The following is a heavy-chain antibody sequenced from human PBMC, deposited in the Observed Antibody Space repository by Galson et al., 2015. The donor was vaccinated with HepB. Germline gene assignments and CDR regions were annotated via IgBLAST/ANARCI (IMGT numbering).Heavy chain of an antibody. D-gene: IGHD3-3*01. Sequence: SVKVSCKASGYTFTGYYMHWVRQAPGQGLEWMGWINPNSGGTNYAQKFQGWVTMTRDTSISTAYMELSRLRSDDTAVYYCARVRYDFWSGFFWFDPWGQGTLVTVSS. CDR3: ARVRYDFWSGFFWFDP. CDR2: INPNSGGT. V-gene: IGHV1-2*04. CDR1: GYTFTGYY. J-gene: IGHJ5*02.